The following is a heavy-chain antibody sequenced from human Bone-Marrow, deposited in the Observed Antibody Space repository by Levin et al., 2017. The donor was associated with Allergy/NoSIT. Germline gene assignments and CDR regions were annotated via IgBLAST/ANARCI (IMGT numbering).Heavy chain of an antibody. V-gene: IGHV4-30-4*01. CDR3: ARGELLRGEGDY. D-gene: IGHD1-26*01. Sequence: SQTLSLTCTVSGGSITSGNYYWSWLRQPPGKGLEWIGYIYYSGSTYYNPSLKSRVTMSVDTSKNQFSLKLKSVTAADTAMYYCARGELLRGEGDYWGQGTLVTVSS. J-gene: IGHJ4*02. CDR1: GGSITSGNYY. CDR2: IYYSGST.